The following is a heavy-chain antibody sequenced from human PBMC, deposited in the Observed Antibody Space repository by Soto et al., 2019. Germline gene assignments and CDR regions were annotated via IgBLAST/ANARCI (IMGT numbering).Heavy chain of an antibody. Sequence: SETLSLTCSVSGDSISTVDYLWAWIRQPPGQTLEYIGYIYKSATTYYNPSFESRVAISLDTSKTQFPLTVTSVTAGDTAVYFCARGRYCPSGSCFPKWFDFWGRGTMVTVSS. D-gene: IGHD2-15*01. CDR2: IYKSATT. J-gene: IGHJ5*01. V-gene: IGHV4-30-4*01. CDR3: ARGRYCPSGSCFPKWFDF. CDR1: GDSISTVDYL.